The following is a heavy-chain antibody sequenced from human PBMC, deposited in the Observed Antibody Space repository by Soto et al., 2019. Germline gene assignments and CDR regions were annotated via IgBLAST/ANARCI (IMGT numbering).Heavy chain of an antibody. V-gene: IGHV3-23*04. CDR2: ISGSGNSP. Sequence: EVQLVESGGRLVQRGGSLRLSCSGSGSIFGDHVMDWVRQAPGKGLEWVAGISGSGNSPFFRDSVKGRFTISRDNSKNTVYLEMNNLRDEDSAMYFCARGTHSYSGSHELDAWGLGTLVTVSS. D-gene: IGHD1-26*01. CDR3: ARGTHSYSGSHELDA. CDR1: GSIFGDHV. J-gene: IGHJ5*02.